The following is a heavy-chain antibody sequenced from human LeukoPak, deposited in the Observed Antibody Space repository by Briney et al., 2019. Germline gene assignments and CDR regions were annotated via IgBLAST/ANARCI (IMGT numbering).Heavy chain of an antibody. CDR2: ISGSGGST. D-gene: IGHD5-18*01. CDR3: AKDQGRIQLWLQDY. J-gene: IGHJ4*02. Sequence: GGSLRLSCAASGFTFSNYGMSWVRQAPGKGLEWVSAISGSGGSTYYADSVKGRFTISRDNSKNTLYLQMNSLRAEDTAVYYCAKDQGRIQLWLQDYWGQGTLVTVSS. V-gene: IGHV3-23*01. CDR1: GFTFSNYG.